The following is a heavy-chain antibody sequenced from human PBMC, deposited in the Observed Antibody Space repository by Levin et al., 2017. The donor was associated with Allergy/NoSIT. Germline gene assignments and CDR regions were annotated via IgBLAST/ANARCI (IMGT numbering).Heavy chain of an antibody. Sequence: SQTLSLPCAVSGGSFSGYYWSWLRQPPGKGLEWIGEINHSGSTNYNPSLKSRVTISVDTSKNQFSLKLSSVTAADTAVYYCARGHYYGSGSYYNENWGQGTLVTVSS. CDR1: GGSFSGYY. CDR2: INHSGST. J-gene: IGHJ4*02. D-gene: IGHD3-10*01. V-gene: IGHV4-34*01. CDR3: ARGHYYGSGSYYNEN.